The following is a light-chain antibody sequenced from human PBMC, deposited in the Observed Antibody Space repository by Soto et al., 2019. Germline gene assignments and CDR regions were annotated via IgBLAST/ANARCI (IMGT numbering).Light chain of an antibody. CDR3: NQYHSSFT. CDR2: GAS. CDR1: QSVSSSS. J-gene: IGKJ4*01. V-gene: IGKV3-20*01. Sequence: EIVLTQSPGTLSLSPGEGATLSCRASQSVSSSSLTWHQQKRGQAPRLLIYGASTRATGSPDRFSGSWSGTYFTLTISRLEPEDFAVYYGNQYHSSFTFGGGTKVEIK.